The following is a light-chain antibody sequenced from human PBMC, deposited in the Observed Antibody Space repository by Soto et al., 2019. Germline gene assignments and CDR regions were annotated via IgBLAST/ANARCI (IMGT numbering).Light chain of an antibody. CDR3: CSYTASDIWV. CDR1: NSDVGGYNF. Sequence: QSVLTQPRSVSGSPGQSVTISCTGTNSDVGGYNFVSWYQQLPGKAPKLMISAVSQRPSGVPDRFSGSKSGNTASLTISGLQADDEDDYFCCSYTASDIWVFGGGTKVTVL. J-gene: IGLJ3*02. CDR2: AVS. V-gene: IGLV2-11*01.